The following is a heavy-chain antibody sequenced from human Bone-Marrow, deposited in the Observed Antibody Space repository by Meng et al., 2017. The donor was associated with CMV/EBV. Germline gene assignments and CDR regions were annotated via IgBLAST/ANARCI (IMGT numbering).Heavy chain of an antibody. CDR3: ARLARLSSRGYCSSTSCHYYYYGMDV. J-gene: IGHJ6*02. CDR1: GYTFTAHY. CDR2: IHPHRGDT. D-gene: IGHD2-2*01. V-gene: IGHV1-2*02. Sequence: VSVKVSCKASGYTFTAHYFHWVRQAPGQGLEWMGWIHPHRGDTNYAQQFQGRVTMTRDTSISTAYMELSRLRSDDTAVYYCARLARLSSRGYCSSTSCHYYYYGMDVWGQGTTVTVSS.